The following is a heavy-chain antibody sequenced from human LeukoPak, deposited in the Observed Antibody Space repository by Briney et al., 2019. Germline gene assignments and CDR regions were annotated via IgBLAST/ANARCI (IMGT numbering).Heavy chain of an antibody. V-gene: IGHV3-66*02. D-gene: IGHD1-1*01. CDR3: ARERAGLDA. Sequence: GGSLRLSCAASGFDVSRNCMHWVRQAPGKGLEWVSVIYYGGSTFYADSVTGRFSTSRDSSNNTVYLQMHSLKTEDTAVYYCARERAGLDAWGLGTLVSVSS. CDR1: GFDVSRNC. CDR2: IYYGGST. J-gene: IGHJ5*02.